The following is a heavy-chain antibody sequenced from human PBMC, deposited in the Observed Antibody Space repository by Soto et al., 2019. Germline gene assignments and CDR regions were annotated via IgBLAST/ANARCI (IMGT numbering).Heavy chain of an antibody. CDR3: ANVMVRGVIDY. Sequence: PGGSLRLSCAASGFTFSRFGMHWVRQAPGKGLEWVAVISYDGSNRFYADSVKGRFTISRDNSKNTLYLQMNSLRAEDTAVYYCANVMVRGVIDYWGQGTLVTVSS. D-gene: IGHD3-10*01. CDR1: GFTFSRFG. V-gene: IGHV3-30*18. J-gene: IGHJ4*02. CDR2: ISYDGSNR.